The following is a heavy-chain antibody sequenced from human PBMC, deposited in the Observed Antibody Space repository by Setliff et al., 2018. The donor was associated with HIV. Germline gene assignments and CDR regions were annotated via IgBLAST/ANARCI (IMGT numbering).Heavy chain of an antibody. CDR1: GYTLRRHG. Sequence: ASVKVSCKASGYTLRRHGISWVRQAPGQGLEWMGWISAYNGNTNYAQKFRGRVTMTTDTSTSTAYMELRSLRSDDTAVYYCARVNDILLGYWVGYFDYWGQGTLVTVSS. CDR3: ARVNDILLGYWVGYFDY. J-gene: IGHJ4*02. D-gene: IGHD2-8*01. V-gene: IGHV1-18*01. CDR2: ISAYNGNT.